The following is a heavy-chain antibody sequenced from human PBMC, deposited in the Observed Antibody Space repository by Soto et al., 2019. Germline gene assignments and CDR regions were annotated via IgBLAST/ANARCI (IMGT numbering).Heavy chain of an antibody. Sequence: VGSLRLSCAASGFDFSGYAMSWVRRAPGKGLEWLSAISGSGDNTYYADSVKGRFTMSRDNSRNTLYLQMNSLGAEDAAIYYCAKDKGGVSVSGVIIPYYFDYWGQGTLVTVSS. J-gene: IGHJ4*02. D-gene: IGHD3-3*01. V-gene: IGHV3-23*01. CDR2: ISGSGDNT. CDR1: GFDFSGYA. CDR3: AKDKGGVSVSGVIIPYYFDY.